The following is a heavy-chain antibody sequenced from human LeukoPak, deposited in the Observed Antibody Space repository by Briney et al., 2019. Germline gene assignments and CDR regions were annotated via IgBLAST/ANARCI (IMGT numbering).Heavy chain of an antibody. CDR2: ISGSGGST. V-gene: IGHV3-23*01. J-gene: IGHJ4*02. CDR3: AKVSGSGWHFDH. D-gene: IGHD6-19*01. CDR1: GFTFGSYA. Sequence: GGSLRLSCAASGFTFGSYAMSWVRQAPGKGLEWVSAISGSGGSTYYADSVKGRFTISRDNGKNSLFLQMDSLRVEDTAVYYCAKVSGSGWHFDHWGQGTLVTVSS.